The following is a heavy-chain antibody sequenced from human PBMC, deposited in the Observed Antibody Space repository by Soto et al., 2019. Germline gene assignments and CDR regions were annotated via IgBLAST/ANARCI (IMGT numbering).Heavy chain of an antibody. J-gene: IGHJ6*03. V-gene: IGHV4-59*01. CDR3: ARGVGELLLGFYYYYMDV. D-gene: IGHD3-10*01. Sequence: PSETLSLTCTVSGGSISSYYWSWIRQPPGKGLEWIGYIYYSGSTNYSPSLKSRVTISVDTSRNQFSLKLSSVTAADTAVYYCARGVGELLLGFYYYYMDVWGKGTTVTVSS. CDR1: GGSISSYY. CDR2: IYYSGST.